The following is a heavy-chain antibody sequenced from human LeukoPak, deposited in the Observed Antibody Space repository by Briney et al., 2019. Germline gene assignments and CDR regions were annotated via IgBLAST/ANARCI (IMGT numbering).Heavy chain of an antibody. CDR2: ISSSSYI. Sequence: PGGSLRLSCAASGFTFSSYSMNWVRQAPGKGLEWVSSISSSSYIYYADSVKGRFTISRDNAKKSLYLEMNSLRAEDTAVYYCGRDLILSDAFDIWGQGTMVTVSS. CDR1: GFTFSSYS. V-gene: IGHV3-21*01. D-gene: IGHD2/OR15-2a*01. CDR3: GRDLILSDAFDI. J-gene: IGHJ3*02.